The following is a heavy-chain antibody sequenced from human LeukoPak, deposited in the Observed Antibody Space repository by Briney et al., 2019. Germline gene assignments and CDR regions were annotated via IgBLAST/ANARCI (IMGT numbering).Heavy chain of an antibody. CDR2: ISYDGSNK. V-gene: IGHV3-30*04. CDR3: ARQGLLWFGVPGGHYGTDV. D-gene: IGHD3-10*01. J-gene: IGHJ6*04. CDR1: GFTFSSYA. Sequence: PGRSLRLSCAASGFTFSSYAMHWVRQAPGKGLEGVAVISYDGSNKYYADSVKGRFTISRDNSKNTLYLQMNSLRAEDTAVYYCARQGLLWFGVPGGHYGTDVWGKGTTVTVSP.